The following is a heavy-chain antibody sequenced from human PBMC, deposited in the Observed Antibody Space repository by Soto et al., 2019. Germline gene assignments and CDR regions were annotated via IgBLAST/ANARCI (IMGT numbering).Heavy chain of an antibody. J-gene: IGHJ5*02. CDR3: AVRRQGPPRGGIAAAGSRTNNWFDP. Sequence: GGSLRLSCAASGFTFSSYSMNWVRQAPGKGLEWVSSISSSSSYIYYADSVKGRFTISRDNAKNSLYLQMNSLRAEDTAVYYCAVRRQGPPRGGIAAAGSRTNNWFDPWGQGTLVTVSS. D-gene: IGHD6-13*01. CDR2: ISSSSSYI. CDR1: GFTFSSYS. V-gene: IGHV3-21*01.